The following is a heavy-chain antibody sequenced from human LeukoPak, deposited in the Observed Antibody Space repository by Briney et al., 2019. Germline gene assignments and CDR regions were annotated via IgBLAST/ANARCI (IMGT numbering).Heavy chain of an antibody. V-gene: IGHV3-7*01. J-gene: IGHJ4*02. CDR1: GFTFSSYW. D-gene: IGHD3-22*01. CDR2: IKQDGSEK. Sequence: GGSLRLSCAASGFTFSSYWMSWVRQAPGKGLEWVANIKQDGSEKYYVDSVKGRFTISRDNAKNSLYLQMNSLRAEDTAAYYCAGLITMIVLDYWGQGTLVTVSS. CDR3: AGLITMIVLDY.